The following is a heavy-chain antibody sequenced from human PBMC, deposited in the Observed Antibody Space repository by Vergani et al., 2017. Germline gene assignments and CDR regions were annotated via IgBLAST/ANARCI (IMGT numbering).Heavy chain of an antibody. D-gene: IGHD4-17*01. CDR3: AKDGRENSDYGYFDY. J-gene: IGHJ4*02. V-gene: IGHV3-30*02. Sequence: QLVESGGGWVQPGGSLRLSCVVSGFDFSSYIMNWVRQAPGKGLEWVAFIGYDGRIKYNVDSVKGRFTISRDTSKKTLSLQMRSLRDADTDVYYCAKDGRENSDYGYFDYWGQGTLGTVSS. CDR1: GFDFSSYI. CDR2: IGYDGRIK.